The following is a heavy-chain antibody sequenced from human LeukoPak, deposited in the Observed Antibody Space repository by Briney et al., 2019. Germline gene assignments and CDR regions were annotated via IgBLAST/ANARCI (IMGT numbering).Heavy chain of an antibody. CDR3: AKGRYDSSGYYLDF. J-gene: IGHJ4*02. D-gene: IGHD3-22*01. Sequence: PGGSLRLSCAAPKFIFSSYAMSWVRQAPGKWLEWVSGISGSGRSTYYADSVKGRFTISRDNSNNTLYLQMNSLRAEDTAVYYCAKGRYDSSGYYLDFWGQGTLVTVSS. CDR2: ISGSGRST. V-gene: IGHV3-23*01. CDR1: KFIFSSYA.